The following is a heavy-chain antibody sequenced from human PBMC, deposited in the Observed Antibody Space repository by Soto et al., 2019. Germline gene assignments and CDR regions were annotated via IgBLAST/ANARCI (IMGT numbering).Heavy chain of an antibody. V-gene: IGHV1-3*01. J-gene: IGHJ6*02. CDR2: INAGNGNT. CDR3: ATHPKASITYCYGMDV. CDR1: GYTFTSYA. Sequence: ASVKVSCKASGYTFTSYAMHWVRQAPGQRLEWMGGINAGNGNTKYSQKFQGRVTITGDESASTAYMELSSLRSEDTAVYYCATHPKASITYCYGMDVCSQGTTVTVSS.